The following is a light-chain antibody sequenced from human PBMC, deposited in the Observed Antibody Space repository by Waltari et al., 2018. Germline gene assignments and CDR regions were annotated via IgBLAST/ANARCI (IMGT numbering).Light chain of an antibody. CDR2: DAS. Sequence: EIVLTQSPVTLSLSPGERATLSCRASQCVFSYLAWYQHKPGQSPRLLIYDASNRATGIPARFSGSGSGTDFTLTISSLEPEDFAVYYCQHRRNWPPAFGGGTKVEI. CDR3: QHRRNWPPA. V-gene: IGKV3-11*01. J-gene: IGKJ4*01. CDR1: QCVFSY.